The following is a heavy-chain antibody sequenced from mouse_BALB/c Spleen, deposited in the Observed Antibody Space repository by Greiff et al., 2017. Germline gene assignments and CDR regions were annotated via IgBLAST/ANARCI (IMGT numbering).Heavy chain of an antibody. D-gene: IGHD2-2*01. CDR3: ASPPPYGYDFWYFDV. CDR1: GFSLTSYG. CDR2: IWAGGST. V-gene: IGHV2-9*02. J-gene: IGHJ1*01. Sequence: VQGVESGPGLVAPSQSLSITCTVSGFSLTSYGVHWVRQPPGKGLEWLGVIWAGGSTNYNSALMSRLSISKDNSKSQVFLKMNSLQTDDTAMYYCASPPPYGYDFWYFDVWGAGTTVTVSS.